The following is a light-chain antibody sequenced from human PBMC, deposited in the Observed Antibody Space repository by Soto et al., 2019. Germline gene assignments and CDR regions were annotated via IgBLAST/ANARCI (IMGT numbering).Light chain of an antibody. CDR2: GTS. Sequence: EIVLTQSPGTLSLSPGERATLSCRASQSVSSSYLAWYQQKPGQAPRLLIYGTSSRATGIPDRFRGSGSGTDFTLTISSLEPEDFAVYYCQQYDSSPVTFGQGTKVEIK. CDR3: QQYDSSPVT. CDR1: QSVSSSY. V-gene: IGKV3-20*01. J-gene: IGKJ1*01.